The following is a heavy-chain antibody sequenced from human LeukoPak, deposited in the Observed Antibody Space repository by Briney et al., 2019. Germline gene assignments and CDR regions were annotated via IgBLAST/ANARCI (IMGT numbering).Heavy chain of an antibody. CDR3: ARDPRHYYDSSGYYPIDY. Sequence: TGGSLRLSCAASGFTFSSYSMNWVRQAPGKGLEWVSSISSSSSYIYYADSVKGRFTISRDNAKNSLYLQMNSLRAEDTAVYYCARDPRHYYDSSGYYPIDYWGQGTLVTVSS. D-gene: IGHD3-22*01. CDR2: ISSSSSYI. V-gene: IGHV3-21*01. J-gene: IGHJ4*02. CDR1: GFTFSSYS.